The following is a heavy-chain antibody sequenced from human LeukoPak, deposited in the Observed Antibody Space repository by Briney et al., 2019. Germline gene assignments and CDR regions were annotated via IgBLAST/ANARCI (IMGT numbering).Heavy chain of an antibody. CDR2: IYYSGST. V-gene: IGHV4-59*01. CDR3: ARMVSYYDSSGYRSAVANY. J-gene: IGHJ4*02. D-gene: IGHD3-22*01. Sequence: KPSETLSLTCTVSGGSISSYHWSWIRQPPGKGLEWIGDIYYSGSTNYNPSLKSRVTISVDTSKNQFSLKLSSVTAADTAVYYCARMVSYYDSSGYRSAVANYWGQGTLVTVSS. CDR1: GGSISSYH.